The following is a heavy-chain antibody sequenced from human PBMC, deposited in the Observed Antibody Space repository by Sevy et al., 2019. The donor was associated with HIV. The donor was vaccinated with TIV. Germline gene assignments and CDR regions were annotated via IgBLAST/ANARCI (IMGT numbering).Heavy chain of an antibody. J-gene: IGHJ3*01. CDR1: GGSISSSSYY. D-gene: IGHD3-3*01. Sequence: SETLSLTCTVSGGSISSSSYYWGWIRQPPGKGLEWIGSISYSGSTYYNPSLKSRVTISVDTSKNQFSLKLSSVTAADTAVYYCASDKRITIFGVVTPLYAFDLWGQGTMVTVSS. CDR3: ASDKRITIFGVVTPLYAFDL. CDR2: ISYSGST. V-gene: IGHV4-39*01.